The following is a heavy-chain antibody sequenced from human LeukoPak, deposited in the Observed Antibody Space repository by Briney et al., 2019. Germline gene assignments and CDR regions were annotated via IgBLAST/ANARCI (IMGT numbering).Heavy chain of an antibody. V-gene: IGHV3-48*02. Sequence: TGGSLRLSCAASGFTFSSYSMNWVRQAPGKGLEWVSYISSDSRTIYYADSVKGRFTISRDNAKNSLYLQMKSLRDEDTAVYYCARYGSGTSYITNYFDYWGQGTQVTVSS. CDR1: GFTFSSYS. CDR3: ARYGSGTSYITNYFDY. J-gene: IGHJ4*02. D-gene: IGHD3-10*01. CDR2: ISSDSRTI.